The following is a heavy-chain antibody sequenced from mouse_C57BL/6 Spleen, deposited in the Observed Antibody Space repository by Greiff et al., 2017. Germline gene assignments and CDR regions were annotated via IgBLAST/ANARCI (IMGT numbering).Heavy chain of an antibody. V-gene: IGHV2-3*01. Sequence: QVQLKESGPGLVAPSQSLSITCPVSGFSLPRYGVSWVPQPPGTGLAWLGVIWGGGSTHYHSALISRLSISKDNSKSQVFLKLNSLQTDDTATYYCATKLYGNYVWFAYWGQGTLVTVSA. J-gene: IGHJ3*01. CDR3: ATKLYGNYVWFAY. CDR1: GFSLPRYG. CDR2: IWGGGST. D-gene: IGHD2-1*01.